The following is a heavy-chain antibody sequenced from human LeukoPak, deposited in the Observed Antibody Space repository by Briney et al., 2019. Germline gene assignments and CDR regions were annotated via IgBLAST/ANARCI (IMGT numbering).Heavy chain of an antibody. CDR1: GGSISSYY. CDR2: IHYSGST. Sequence: SETLSLTCTVSGGSISSYYWSWIRQPPGKELEWIGSIHYSGSTSYNPSLKSRVTISGDTSKNQFSLKLSPVTAADTAVYYCARGFRGPNFDYWGQGTLVTVSS. V-gene: IGHV4-59*08. CDR3: ARGFRGPNFDY. D-gene: IGHD3-10*01. J-gene: IGHJ4*02.